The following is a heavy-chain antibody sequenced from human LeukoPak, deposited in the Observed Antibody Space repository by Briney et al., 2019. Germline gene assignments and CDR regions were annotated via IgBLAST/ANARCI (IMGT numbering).Heavy chain of an antibody. J-gene: IGHJ4*02. CDR1: GGSISSYY. D-gene: IGHD6-19*01. V-gene: IGHV4-59*08. Sequence: SATLSLTCTVSGGSISSYYWSWIRQPPGKGLEWIGYIYYSGSTNYNPSLKSRVTISVDTSKNQFSLKLSSVTAADTAVYYCARSTGYSSGWYGGSPRFDYWGQGTLVTVSS. CDR2: IYYSGST. CDR3: ARSTGYSSGWYGGSPRFDY.